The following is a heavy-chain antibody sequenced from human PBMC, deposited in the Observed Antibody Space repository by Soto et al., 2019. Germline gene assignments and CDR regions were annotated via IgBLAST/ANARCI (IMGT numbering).Heavy chain of an antibody. CDR3: AGIIYFRGMAV. Sequence: SPTLSLTCAISGDSVPSSSAAWNWIRQSPSRGLEWLGRTYYRSKWINEYAVSMESRITISPDTSKNHFSLHLYSVTPEDTAVYYCAGIIYFRGMAVWGQGTPGTDS. J-gene: IGHJ6*02. CDR1: GDSVPSSSAA. CDR2: TYYRSKWIN. V-gene: IGHV6-1*01. D-gene: IGHD3-9*01.